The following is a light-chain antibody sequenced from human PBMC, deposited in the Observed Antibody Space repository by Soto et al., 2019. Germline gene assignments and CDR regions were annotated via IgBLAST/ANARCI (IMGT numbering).Light chain of an antibody. CDR2: EAS. Sequence: EIVLTQSPATLSLSPGERATLSCRASQSVSRYLAWYQQKPGQAPRLLIYEASNRATGIPARFSGSGSGTDFSLTISSLEPEDSAVYYCQQRSNWRWTFGEGTKVDIK. J-gene: IGKJ1*01. CDR1: QSVSRY. CDR3: QQRSNWRWT. V-gene: IGKV3-11*01.